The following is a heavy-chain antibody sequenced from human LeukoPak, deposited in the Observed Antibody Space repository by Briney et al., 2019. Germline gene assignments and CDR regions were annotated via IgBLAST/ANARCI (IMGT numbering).Heavy chain of an antibody. J-gene: IGHJ5*02. CDR2: IIPMFGTT. D-gene: IGHD7-27*01. CDR1: GYTFTNYG. V-gene: IGHV1-69*13. Sequence: GASEKVSCKASGYTFTNYGISWVRQAPGQGLEWMGGIIPMFGTTSYAQKFQGRVTITADESTSTAYMELSSLRSEDTAVYYCARPLNWGSRRGFNWFDPWGQGTLVTVSS. CDR3: ARPLNWGSRRGFNWFDP.